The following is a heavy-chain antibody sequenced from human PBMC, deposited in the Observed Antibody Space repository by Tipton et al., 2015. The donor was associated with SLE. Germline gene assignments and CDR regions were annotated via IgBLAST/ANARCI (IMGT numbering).Heavy chain of an antibody. Sequence: LRLSCAVYGGSFSGYYWTWIRQPPGKGLEWIGEINHSGNTNYSPSLKGRLIMSVDTSKNQFSLRLDSLTAADTAIYYCVRASSYYMDFWGQGPLVTVSS. CDR3: VRASSYYMDF. CDR1: GGSFSGYY. V-gene: IGHV4-34*01. CDR2: INHSGNT. J-gene: IGHJ4*02. D-gene: IGHD3-10*01.